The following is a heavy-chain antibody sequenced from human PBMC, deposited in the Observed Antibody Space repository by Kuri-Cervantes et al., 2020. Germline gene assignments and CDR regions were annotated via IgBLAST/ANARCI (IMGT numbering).Heavy chain of an antibody. CDR1: GGSFSGYY. Sequence: GSLRLSCAVYGGSFSGYYWSWIRQPPGKGLEWIGEINHSGSTNYNPSLKSRVTISVDTSKNQFSLKLSSVTAADTAVYYCARGRNRSASYFDYWGQGTLVTV. V-gene: IGHV4-34*01. CDR3: ARGRNRSASYFDY. J-gene: IGHJ4*02. CDR2: INHSGST.